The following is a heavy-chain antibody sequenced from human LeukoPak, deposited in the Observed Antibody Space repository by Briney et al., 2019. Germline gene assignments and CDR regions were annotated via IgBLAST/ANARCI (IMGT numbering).Heavy chain of an antibody. CDR2: IYSGGNT. CDR3: ARDPAISSGLMEYAFDI. CDR1: GFTVSSNY. Sequence: GGSLRLSCAVSGFTVSSNYMSWVRQAPGKGLKWVSIIYSGGNTYYADSVKGRFTISRDNSKNTLYLQMNSLRAEDTAVYYCARDPAISSGLMEYAFDIWGQGTMVTVSS. D-gene: IGHD3-10*01. J-gene: IGHJ3*02. V-gene: IGHV3-66*01.